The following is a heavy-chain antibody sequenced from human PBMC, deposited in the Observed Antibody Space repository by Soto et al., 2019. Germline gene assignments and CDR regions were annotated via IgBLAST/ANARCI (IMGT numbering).Heavy chain of an antibody. CDR3: ARGSDARGYYFGMDV. CDR1: GFSVSSNY. CDR2: IYSGGNT. J-gene: IGHJ6*02. Sequence: GGSLRLSCAASGFSVSSNYMNWVRQAPGKGLEWVSVIYSGGNTYYADSVKGRFTISRDKSKNTLNLQMNSLRVEDTAVYYCARGSDARGYYFGMDVWGQGTTVTVSS. V-gene: IGHV3-53*01.